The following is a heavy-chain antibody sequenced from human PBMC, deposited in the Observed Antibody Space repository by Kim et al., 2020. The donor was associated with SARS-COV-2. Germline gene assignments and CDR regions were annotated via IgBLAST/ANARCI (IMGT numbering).Heavy chain of an antibody. Sequence: GQKFHGRVTMTEDTSTDTAYMELSSLRSEDTAVYYCATVFLGYGSGSFDYWGQGTLVTVSS. D-gene: IGHD3-10*01. CDR3: ATVFLGYGSGSFDY. J-gene: IGHJ4*02. V-gene: IGHV1-24*01.